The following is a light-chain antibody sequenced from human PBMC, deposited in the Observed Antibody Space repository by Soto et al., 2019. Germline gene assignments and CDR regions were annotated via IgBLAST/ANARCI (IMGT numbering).Light chain of an antibody. J-gene: IGLJ2*01. V-gene: IGLV2-14*03. CDR2: DVN. Sequence: QSVLTQPASVSGSPGQSITISCTGTSSDVGGYNYVSWYQQHPGKAPKLIIYDVNHRPSGVSNRFSGSKSGNTASLTISVLQAEDEADYYCSSYTSSSILVFGGGTQLTVL. CDR3: SSYTSSSILV. CDR1: SSDVGGYNY.